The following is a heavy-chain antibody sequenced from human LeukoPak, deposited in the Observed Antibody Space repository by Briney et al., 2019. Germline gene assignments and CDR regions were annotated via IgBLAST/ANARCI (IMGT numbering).Heavy chain of an antibody. CDR1: GYTFTGYY. CDR3: ARDLRGVFDYDSSDY. CDR2: INPNSGGT. Sequence: ASVKVSCKASGYTFTGYYMHWVRQAPGQGLEWMGWINPNSGGTNYAQKFQGRVTMTRDTSISTAYMELSRLRSDDTAVYYCARDLRGVFDYDSSDYWGQGTLVTVSS. J-gene: IGHJ4*02. D-gene: IGHD3-22*01. V-gene: IGHV1-2*02.